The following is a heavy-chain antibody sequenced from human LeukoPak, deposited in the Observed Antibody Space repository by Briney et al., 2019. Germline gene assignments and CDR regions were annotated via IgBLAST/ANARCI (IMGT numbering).Heavy chain of an antibody. CDR2: IYYSGSA. CDR3: ARATNWNYYWFDP. Sequence: PSETLSLTCTVSGGSISSHYWSWIRQPPGKGLEWIGYIYYSGSANYNPSLQSRVTISVDTSKNQFSLKLSSVTAADTAVYYCARATNWNYYWFDPWGQGTLVTVSS. CDR1: GGSISSHY. D-gene: IGHD1-7*01. V-gene: IGHV4-59*11. J-gene: IGHJ5*02.